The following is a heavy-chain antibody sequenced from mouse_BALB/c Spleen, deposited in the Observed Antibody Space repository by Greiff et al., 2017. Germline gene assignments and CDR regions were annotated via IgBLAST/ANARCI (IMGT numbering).Heavy chain of an antibody. CDR2: ISSGSSTI. V-gene: IGHV5-17*02. J-gene: IGHJ2*01. Sequence: EVMLVESGGGLVQPGGSRKLSCAASGFTFSSFGMHWVRQAPEKGLEWVAYISSGSSTIYYADTVKGRFTISRDNPKNTLFLQMTSLRSEDTAMYYCARGGNYGFDYWGQGTTLTVSS. D-gene: IGHD2-1*01. CDR1: GFTFSSFG. CDR3: ARGGNYGFDY.